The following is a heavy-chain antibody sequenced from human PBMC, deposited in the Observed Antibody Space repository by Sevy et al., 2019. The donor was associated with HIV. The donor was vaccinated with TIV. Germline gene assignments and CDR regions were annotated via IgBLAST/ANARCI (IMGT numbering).Heavy chain of an antibody. Sequence: SETLSLTCTVSGGSITSSNYYWGWIRQPPGKGLEWIGIIYYNGNTYYNPSLKSRVTISLDTSQNQFSLRLTSMTAADTAMYYCYGGDDRNSGDYWGQGTLVTVSS. D-gene: IGHD5-12*01. CDR3: YGGDDRNSGDY. V-gene: IGHV4-39*01. CDR2: IYYNGNT. CDR1: GGSITSSNYY. J-gene: IGHJ4*02.